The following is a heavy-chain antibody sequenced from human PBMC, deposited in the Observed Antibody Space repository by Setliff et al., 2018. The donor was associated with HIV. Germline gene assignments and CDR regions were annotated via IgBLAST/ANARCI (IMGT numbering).Heavy chain of an antibody. J-gene: IGHJ5*02. CDR2: MNPNSGNT. CDR3: ARGKNIVVVPAAPNWFDP. CDR1: GYTFTSYD. D-gene: IGHD2-2*01. Sequence: ASVKVSCKASGYTFTSYDINWVRQATGQGLEWMGWMNPNSGNTGYAQKFQGRVTMTRNTSISTAYMELSSLRSQDTAVYYCARGKNIVVVPAAPNWFDPWGQGTLVTVS. V-gene: IGHV1-8*02.